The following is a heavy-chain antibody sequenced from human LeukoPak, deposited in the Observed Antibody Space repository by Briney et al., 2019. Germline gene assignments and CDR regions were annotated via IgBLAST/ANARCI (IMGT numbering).Heavy chain of an antibody. CDR2: LYYSRTT. Sequence: SETLSLTCPVSGGSISSGSHHWGWFRQSPGKGLEWIGSLYYSRTTYYNPSLNSRVTISVVTSKNQFSLQLNSVTAADTAVYYCARHDGRGGNTMGALDSWGQGSLVTVSS. V-gene: IGHV4-39*01. CDR3: ARHDGRGGNTMGALDS. D-gene: IGHD3-3*01. CDR1: GGSISSGSHH. J-gene: IGHJ4*02.